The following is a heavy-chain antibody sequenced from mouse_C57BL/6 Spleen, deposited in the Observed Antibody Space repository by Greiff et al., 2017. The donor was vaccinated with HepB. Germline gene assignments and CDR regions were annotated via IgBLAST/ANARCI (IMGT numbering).Heavy chain of an antibody. CDR2: IHTSDSDT. J-gene: IGHJ3*01. CDR3: ARKDSGTCFAY. V-gene: IGHV1-74*01. CDR1: GYTFTSYW. Sequence: QVQLQQPGAELVQPGASVKVSCKASGYTFTSYWMHWVQQRPGQGLEWIGRIHTSDSDTNYNQKFKCKATLTIDKSSSTAYLQLSSLRSEDSAVYSCARKDSGTCFAYWGQGTLVTVSA. D-gene: IGHD4-1*01.